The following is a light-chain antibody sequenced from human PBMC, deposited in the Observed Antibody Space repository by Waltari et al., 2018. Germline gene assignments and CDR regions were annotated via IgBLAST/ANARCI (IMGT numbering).Light chain of an antibody. V-gene: IGKV3-15*01. Sequence: RASQSVSSFLAWYQQKPGQAPRLLIYGASTRATGIPARFSGSGSGTEFTLTISSLQSEDFAVYYCQQYNDWPPLTVGGGTKVEIK. CDR3: QQYNDWPPLT. CDR1: QSVSSF. CDR2: GAS. J-gene: IGKJ4*01.